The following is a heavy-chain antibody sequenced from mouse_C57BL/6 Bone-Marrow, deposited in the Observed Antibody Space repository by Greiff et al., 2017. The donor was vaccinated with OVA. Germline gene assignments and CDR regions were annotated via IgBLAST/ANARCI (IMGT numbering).Heavy chain of an antibody. CDR1: GYTFTSYW. CDR2: IDPSDSYT. V-gene: IGHV1-59*01. Sequence: QVQLQQPGAELVRPGTSVKLSCKASGYTFTSYWMHWVKQRPGQGLEWIGVIDPSDSYTNYNQKFKGKATLTVDTSSSTAYMQLSSLTSEDSAVYYCAILLMTTVNFDYWGQGTTLTVSS. J-gene: IGHJ2*01. D-gene: IGHD1-1*01. CDR3: AILLMTTVNFDY.